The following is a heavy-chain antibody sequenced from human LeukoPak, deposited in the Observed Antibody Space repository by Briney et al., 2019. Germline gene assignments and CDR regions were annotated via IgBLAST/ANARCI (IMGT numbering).Heavy chain of an antibody. D-gene: IGHD3-3*01. CDR3: ARGGHDLWSGPQSGPFGGYYYYMDV. Sequence: GGSLRLSCAASGFTFDDYGMSWVRQAPGKGLEWVSGINWNGGSTGYADSVKGRFTISRDNAKNSLYLQMNSLRAEDTALYYCARGGHDLWSGPQSGPFGGYYYYMDVWGKGTTVTVSS. CDR1: GFTFDDYG. CDR2: INWNGGST. V-gene: IGHV3-20*04. J-gene: IGHJ6*03.